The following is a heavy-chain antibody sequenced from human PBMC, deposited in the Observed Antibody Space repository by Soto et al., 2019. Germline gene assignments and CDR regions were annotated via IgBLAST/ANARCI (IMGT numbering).Heavy chain of an antibody. CDR3: ARQRRGGYWFAP. CDR2: IYYSGST. V-gene: IGHV4-59*08. Sequence: TLSLTCTVSGGSISSYYWSWIRQPPGKGLEWIGYIYYSGSTNYNPSLKSRVTISVDTSKNQFSLNLTSVTAADTALYYCARQRRGGYWFAPWGQGTPVTVSS. J-gene: IGHJ5*02. CDR1: GGSISSYY.